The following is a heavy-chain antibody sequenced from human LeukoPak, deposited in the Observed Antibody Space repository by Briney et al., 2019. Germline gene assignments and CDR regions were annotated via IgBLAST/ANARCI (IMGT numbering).Heavy chain of an antibody. V-gene: IGHV1-18*01. CDR3: ARGLPDDFWSGYYYGSGSPFDY. Sequence: GASVKVSCKASGYTFTSYGISWVRQAPGQGLEWMGWISAYSGNTNYAQKLQGRVTMTTDTSTSTAYMELRSLRSDDTAVYYCARGLPDDFWSGYYYGSGSPFDYWGQGTLVTVSS. CDR2: ISAYSGNT. D-gene: IGHD3-3*01. CDR1: GYTFTSYG. J-gene: IGHJ4*02.